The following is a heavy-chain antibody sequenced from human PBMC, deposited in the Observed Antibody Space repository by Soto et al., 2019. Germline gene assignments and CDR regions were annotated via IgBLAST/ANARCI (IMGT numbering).Heavy chain of an antibody. J-gene: IGHJ4*02. D-gene: IGHD2-15*01. CDR3: AGPESHSGTVVTPYFDY. V-gene: IGHV4-59*01. CDR1: GGPISSYY. CDR2: IYYSGST. Sequence: SETLSLTCTVSGGPISSYYWSWIRQPPGKGLEWIGYIYYSGSTNYNPSLKSRVTISVDTSKNQFSLKLSSVTAADTAVYYCAGPESHSGTVVTPYFDYWGQGTLVTVSS.